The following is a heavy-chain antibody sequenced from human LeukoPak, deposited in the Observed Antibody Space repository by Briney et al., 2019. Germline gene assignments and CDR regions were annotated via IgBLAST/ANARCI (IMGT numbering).Heavy chain of an antibody. CDR2: ISYDGSNK. V-gene: IGHV3-30*04. Sequence: GGSLRLSCAASGFTFSSYAMHWVRQAPGKGLEWAAVISYDGSNKYYADSVKGRFTISRDNSKNTLYLQMNSLRAEDTAVYYCARATYSGSYYSDYWGQGTLVTVSS. D-gene: IGHD1-26*01. CDR1: GFTFSSYA. J-gene: IGHJ4*02. CDR3: ARATYSGSYYSDY.